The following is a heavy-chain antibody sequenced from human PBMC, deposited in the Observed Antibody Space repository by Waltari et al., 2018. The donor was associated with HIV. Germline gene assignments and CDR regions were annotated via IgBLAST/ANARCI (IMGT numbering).Heavy chain of an antibody. Sequence: QVHLPQWGSGLLKPSGTLSLTCAVYGGSFSGYYWMWIRQSPGRGLEWMGEIDHTGTSTYNPSLKGRVTMSVDTSKNQFSLTLKSVTAADTAVYYCVRGFGNYGFYFDYWGQGKLVSVSS. CDR2: IDHTGTS. V-gene: IGHV4-34*02. CDR1: GGSFSGYY. J-gene: IGHJ4*02. CDR3: VRGFGNYGFYFDY. D-gene: IGHD3-16*01.